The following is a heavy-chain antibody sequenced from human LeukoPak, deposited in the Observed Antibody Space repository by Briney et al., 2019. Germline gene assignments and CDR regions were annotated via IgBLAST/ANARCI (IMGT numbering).Heavy chain of an antibody. Sequence: SQTLSLTCTVSGGSISSGDYYWSWIRQPPGKGLEWLGYIYYSGSTYYNPSLKSRVTISVDTSKNQFSLKLSSVTAADTAVYYCARSITTLNWFDPWGQGTLVTVSS. J-gene: IGHJ5*02. CDR3: ARSITTLNWFDP. D-gene: IGHD4-11*01. V-gene: IGHV4-30-4*01. CDR1: GGSISSGDYY. CDR2: IYYSGST.